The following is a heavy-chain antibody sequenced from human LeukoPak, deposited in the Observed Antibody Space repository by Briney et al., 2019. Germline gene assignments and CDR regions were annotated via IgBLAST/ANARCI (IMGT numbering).Heavy chain of an antibody. CDR3: ARDAPQWRNAFDF. J-gene: IGHJ3*01. CDR2: VSAYNGDT. Sequence: ASVKVSCKASVYTFTSDEVNWGRQATGQGREWRGWVSAYNGDTNYAQKFQGRVTMTTDTSTSTAYMELRSLRSDDTAVYYCARDAPQWRNAFDFWGQGTMVTVSS. D-gene: IGHD6-19*01. V-gene: IGHV1-18*01. CDR1: VYTFTSDE.